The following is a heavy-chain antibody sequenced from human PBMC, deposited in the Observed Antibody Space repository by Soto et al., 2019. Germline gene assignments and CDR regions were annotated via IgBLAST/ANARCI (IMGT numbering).Heavy chain of an antibody. D-gene: IGHD3-10*01. V-gene: IGHV3-23*01. CDR2: ISGSGGST. J-gene: IGHJ6*03. CDR3: AKGSVIIATYYYMDV. CDR1: GFTFSSYA. Sequence: GGSLRLSCAASGFTFSSYAMSWVRQAPGKGLEWVSAISGSGGSTYYADSVKGRFTISRDNSKNTLYLQMNSLRAEDTAIYYCAKGSVIIATYYYMDVWGKGTTVTVSS.